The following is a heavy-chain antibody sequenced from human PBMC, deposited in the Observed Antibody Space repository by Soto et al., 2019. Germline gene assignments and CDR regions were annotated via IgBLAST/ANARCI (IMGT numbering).Heavy chain of an antibody. Sequence: QVQLVQSGAEVKKPRASVKVSCKASGYTFTSYGISWVRQAPGQGLEWMRWISAYNGNTNYAQKLQGRVNMTTDTSTSTAYMELSSVRSDDTAVYYCARGGIVMVPDYYGMDVWGQGTTVTVS. CDR1: GYTFTSYG. CDR3: ARGGIVMVPDYYGMDV. V-gene: IGHV1-18*04. CDR2: ISAYNGNT. D-gene: IGHD3-22*01. J-gene: IGHJ6*02.